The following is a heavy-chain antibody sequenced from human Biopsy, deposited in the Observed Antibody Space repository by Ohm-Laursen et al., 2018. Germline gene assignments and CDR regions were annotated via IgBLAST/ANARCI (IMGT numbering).Heavy chain of an antibody. CDR2: IFYSANT. Sequence: TLSLTCTVSGVSINGGRYYWNWIRPHPGKGLEWIGNIFYSANTYYNPSLKSRVTISVDTSKNQFSLMLISVTAADTAVYYCARLGSGDYFPTFFDFWGQGALVTVSS. J-gene: IGHJ4*02. D-gene: IGHD5-12*01. CDR1: GVSINGGRYY. CDR3: ARLGSGDYFPTFFDF. V-gene: IGHV4-31*03.